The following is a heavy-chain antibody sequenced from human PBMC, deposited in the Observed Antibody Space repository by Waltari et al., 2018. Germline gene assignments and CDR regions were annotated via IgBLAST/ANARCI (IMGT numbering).Heavy chain of an antibody. V-gene: IGHV1-2*02. J-gene: IGHJ3*02. CDR3: ARDHEYSGHDAFDI. CDR2: INPNSGGT. D-gene: IGHD5-12*01. CDR1: GYTFTGYY. Sequence: QVQLVQSGAEVKKPGASVKVSCKASGYTFTGYYMHWVRQAPGQGLEWMGWINPNSGGTNYAQKLQGRGTMTRDTSISTAYMELSRLRSDDTAVYYCARDHEYSGHDAFDIWGQGTMVTVSS.